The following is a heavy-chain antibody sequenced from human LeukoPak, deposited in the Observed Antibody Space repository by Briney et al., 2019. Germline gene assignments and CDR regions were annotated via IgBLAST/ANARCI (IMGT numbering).Heavy chain of an antibody. CDR1: GGSISSGGYY. Sequence: SETLSLTCTVSGGSISSGGYYWSWIRQHPGKGLEWIGYIYYSGSTYYNPSLKSRVTISVDTSKNQFSLKLSSVTAADTAVYYCASGGGDSGYNFDYWGQGTLVTVSS. D-gene: IGHD5-12*01. CDR2: IYYSGST. V-gene: IGHV4-31*03. J-gene: IGHJ4*02. CDR3: ASGGGDSGYNFDY.